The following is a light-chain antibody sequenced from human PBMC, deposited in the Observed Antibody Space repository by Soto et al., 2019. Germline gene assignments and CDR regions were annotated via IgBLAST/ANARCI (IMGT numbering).Light chain of an antibody. CDR1: SSDVGSYNL. CDR2: DVS. Sequence: QSASVSGSPGQSITISCTGTSSDVGSYNLVSWYQQHPGKAPKLIIYDVSSRPSGVSNRFSGSKSGNTASLTISGLQAEDEADYYCSSHTSSSTPYVFGTGTKLTVL. CDR3: SSHTSSSTPYV. V-gene: IGLV2-14*02. J-gene: IGLJ1*01.